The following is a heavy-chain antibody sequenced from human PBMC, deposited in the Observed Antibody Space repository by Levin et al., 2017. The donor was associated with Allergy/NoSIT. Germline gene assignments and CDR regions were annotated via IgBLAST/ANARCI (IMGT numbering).Heavy chain of an antibody. D-gene: IGHD2-15*01. V-gene: IGHV3-33*01. CDR2: IWYDGSNK. J-gene: IGHJ4*02. Sequence: TGGSLRLSCAASGFTFSSYGMHWVRQAPGKGLEWVAVIWYDGSNKYYADSVKGRFTISRDNSKNTLYLQMNSLRAEDTAVYYCARDNPGGAATDYWGQGTLVTVSS. CDR1: GFTFSSYG. CDR3: ARDNPGGAATDY.